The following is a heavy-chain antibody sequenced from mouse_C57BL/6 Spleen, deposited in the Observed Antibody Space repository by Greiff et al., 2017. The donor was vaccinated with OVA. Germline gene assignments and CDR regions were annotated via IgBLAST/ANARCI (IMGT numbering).Heavy chain of an antibody. CDR3: ARTIYYGSPFDY. CDR2: ISSGSSTI. Sequence: DVHLVESGGGLVKPGGSLKLSCAASGFTFSDYGMHWVRQAPEKGLEWVAYISSGSSTIYYADTVKGRFTISRDNAKNTLFLQMTSLRSEDTAMYYCARTIYYGSPFDYWGQGTTLTVSS. V-gene: IGHV5-17*01. CDR1: GFTFSDYG. J-gene: IGHJ2*01. D-gene: IGHD1-1*01.